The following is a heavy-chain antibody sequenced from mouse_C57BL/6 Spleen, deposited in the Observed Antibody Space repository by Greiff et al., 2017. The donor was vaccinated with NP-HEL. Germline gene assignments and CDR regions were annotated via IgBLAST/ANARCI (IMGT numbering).Heavy chain of an antibody. V-gene: IGHV14-4*01. CDR3: TYGNYWYFDV. Sequence: SGAELVRPGASVKLSCTASGFNIKDDYMHWVKQRPEQGLEWIGWIDPENGDTEYASKFQGKATITADTSSNTAYLQLSSLTSEDTAVYYCTYGNYWYFDVWGTGTTVTVSS. J-gene: IGHJ1*03. D-gene: IGHD2-10*02. CDR2: IDPENGDT. CDR1: GFNIKDDY.